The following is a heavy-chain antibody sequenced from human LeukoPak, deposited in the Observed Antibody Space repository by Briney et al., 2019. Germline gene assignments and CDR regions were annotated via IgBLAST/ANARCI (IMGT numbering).Heavy chain of an antibody. J-gene: IGHJ4*02. CDR2: ISWDGGSS. CDR1: GFTFDDYA. V-gene: IGHV3-43D*03. CDR3: AKDSVAVTGTGNIDY. D-gene: IGHD6-19*01. Sequence: GGSLRLSCAASGFTFDDYAMHWVRQAPGKGLEWVSLISWDGGSSYYADSVKCRFTISRDNSKNSLYLQMNSLRAEDTALYYCAKDSVAVTGTGNIDYWGQGTLVTVSS.